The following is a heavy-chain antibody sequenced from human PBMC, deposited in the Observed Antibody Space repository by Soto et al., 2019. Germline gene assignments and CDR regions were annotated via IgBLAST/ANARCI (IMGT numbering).Heavy chain of an antibody. CDR1: GGSISSSSYY. CDR2: IYYSGST. V-gene: IGHV4-39*01. D-gene: IGHD3-10*01. CDR3: ARHERLYYYGSGPTVPFDI. J-gene: IGHJ3*02. Sequence: QLQLQESGPGLVKPSETLSLTCTVSGGSISSSSYYWGWIRQPPGKGLEWIGSIYYSGSTYYNPSLKSRVTISVDTSKNQFSLKLSSVTAADTAVHYCARHERLYYYGSGPTVPFDIWGQGTMVTVSS.